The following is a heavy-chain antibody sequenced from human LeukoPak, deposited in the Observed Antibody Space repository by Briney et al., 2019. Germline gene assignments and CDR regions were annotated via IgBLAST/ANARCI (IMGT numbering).Heavy chain of an antibody. J-gene: IGHJ4*02. V-gene: IGHV4-59*01. D-gene: IGHD1-26*01. CDR3: ARLALLGGTYHPDF. Sequence: SETLSLTCTVSGGSISSYYWSWIRQAPGKGLEYIGHVHHTGSAYYSPSLKSRVSMSADASKNQFSLKLTSVTAADTAVYYCARLALLGGTYHPDFWGQGTLVTVSS. CDR1: GGSISSYY. CDR2: VHHTGSA.